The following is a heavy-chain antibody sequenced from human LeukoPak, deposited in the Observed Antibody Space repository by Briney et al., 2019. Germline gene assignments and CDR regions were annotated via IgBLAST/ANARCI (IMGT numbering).Heavy chain of an antibody. CDR2: ISSSSSTI. Sequence: GGSLRLSCAASGFTFSSYSMNWVRQAPGKGLEWVSYISSSSSTIYYADSVKGRFTISRDNSKNTLYLQMNSLRAEDTAVYYCARDEVAGTVQLGSFDYWGQGTLVTVSS. CDR3: ARDEVAGTVQLGSFDY. J-gene: IGHJ4*02. D-gene: IGHD6-19*01. CDR1: GFTFSSYS. V-gene: IGHV3-48*01.